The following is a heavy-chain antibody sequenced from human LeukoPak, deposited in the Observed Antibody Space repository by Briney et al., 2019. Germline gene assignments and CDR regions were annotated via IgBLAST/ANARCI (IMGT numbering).Heavy chain of an antibody. V-gene: IGHV4-59*01. Sequence: NPSETLSLTCTVSGVSISSYYWSWIRQPPGKGLEWIGYIYYSGSTNYNPSLKSRVTISVDTSKNQFSLKLSSVTAADTAVYYCARNTDYDFWSGYYTLDYWGQGTLVTVSS. CDR1: GVSISSYY. CDR2: IYYSGST. J-gene: IGHJ4*02. D-gene: IGHD3-3*01. CDR3: ARNTDYDFWSGYYTLDY.